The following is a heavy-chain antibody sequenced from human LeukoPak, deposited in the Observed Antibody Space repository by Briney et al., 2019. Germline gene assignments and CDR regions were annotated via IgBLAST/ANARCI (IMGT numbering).Heavy chain of an antibody. J-gene: IGHJ4*02. CDR1: GFTFSSYS. D-gene: IGHD5-18*01. Sequence: GGSLRLSCAASGFTFSSYSMNWVRQAPGKGLEWVSSISSSSYIYYADSVKGRFTISRDNAKNSLYLQMNSLRAEDTAVYYCARDDLGIQLPDYWGQGTLVTVSS. V-gene: IGHV3-21*01. CDR3: ARDDLGIQLPDY. CDR2: ISSSSYI.